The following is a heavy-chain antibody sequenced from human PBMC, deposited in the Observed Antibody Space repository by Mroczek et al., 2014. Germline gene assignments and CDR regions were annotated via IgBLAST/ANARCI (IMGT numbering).Heavy chain of an antibody. CDR3: ARASFNLTAMVSSNWFDP. J-gene: IGHJ5*02. CDR1: GGSISSGGYY. Sequence: QVQLQQSGPGLVKPSQTLSLTCTVSGGSISSGGYYWSWIRQHPGKGLEWIGYIYYSGSTYYNPSLKSRVTISVDTSKNQFSLKLSSVTAADTAVYYCARASFNLTAMVSSNWFDPWGQGTLVTVSS. V-gene: IGHV4-31*03. D-gene: IGHD5-18*01. CDR2: IYYSGST.